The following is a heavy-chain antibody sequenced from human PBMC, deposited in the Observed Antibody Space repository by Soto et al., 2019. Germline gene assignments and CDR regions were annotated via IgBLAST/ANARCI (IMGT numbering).Heavy chain of an antibody. CDR2: IYWDDDK. Sequence: QITLKESGPTLVKPTQTLTLTCTFSGFSLSTSGVGVGWIRQPPGKALEWLALIYWDDDKRYSPSLKSRLTITKDTSKNQVVLTMTDMVPVDTATYYCAHRPPLAAANGRWFDPWGQGTLVTVSS. J-gene: IGHJ5*02. CDR3: AHRPPLAAANGRWFDP. CDR1: GFSLSTSGVG. D-gene: IGHD6-13*01. V-gene: IGHV2-5*02.